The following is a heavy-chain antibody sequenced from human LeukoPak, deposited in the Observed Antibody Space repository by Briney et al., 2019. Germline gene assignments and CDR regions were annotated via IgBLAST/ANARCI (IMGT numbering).Heavy chain of an antibody. CDR1: GYTFTSYD. V-gene: IGHV1-8*01. D-gene: IGHD4-11*01. Sequence: GASVKVSCKASGYTFTSYDINWVRQATGQGLEWMGWMNPNSGNTGYAQKFQGRVTMTRNTSISTAYMELSSLRSEDTAVYYRARAENDYTKFDPWGQGTLVTVSS. J-gene: IGHJ5*02. CDR3: ARAENDYTKFDP. CDR2: MNPNSGNT.